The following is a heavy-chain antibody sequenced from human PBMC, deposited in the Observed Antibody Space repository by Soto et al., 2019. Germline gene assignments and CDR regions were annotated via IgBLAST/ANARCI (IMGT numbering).Heavy chain of an antibody. CDR1: GYTFTSYY. D-gene: IGHD1-7*01. J-gene: IGHJ6*03. CDR2: INPSGGST. V-gene: IGHV1-46*03. Sequence: ASVKVSCKASGYTFTSYYMHWVRLAPGQGLEWMGIINPSGGSTSYAQKFQGRVTMTRDTSASTVYMELSSLRSEDTAVYYCARGGRGTGTTFYYYYYMDVWGKGTTVTVSS. CDR3: ARGGRGTGTTFYYYYYMDV.